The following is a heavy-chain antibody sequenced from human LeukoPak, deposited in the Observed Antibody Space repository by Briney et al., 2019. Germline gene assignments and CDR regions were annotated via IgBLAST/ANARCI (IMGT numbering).Heavy chain of an antibody. J-gene: IGHJ4*02. V-gene: IGHV4-61*03. CDR2: VYYSGST. CDR3: AAMADSSIWFRIDY. D-gene: IGHD6-13*01. CDR1: GGSIISGGSISSYS. Sequence: KPSETLSLTCSVSGGSIISGGSISSYSWTWLRQPPGKGLEWIGYVYYSGSTNYNPSLKSRVTISLDTSKNHFSPKLSSVTAADTAVYYCAAMADSSIWFRIDYWGQGTLVTVSS.